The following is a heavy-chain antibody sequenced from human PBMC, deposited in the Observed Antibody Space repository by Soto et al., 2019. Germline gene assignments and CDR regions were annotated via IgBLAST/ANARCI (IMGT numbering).Heavy chain of an antibody. CDR3: ARSIVVVVAATRYNWFDP. CDR2: IIPILGIA. J-gene: IGHJ5*02. CDR1: GGTFSSYT. V-gene: IGHV1-69*02. D-gene: IGHD2-15*01. Sequence: SVKVSCKASGGTFSSYTISWVRQAPGQGLEWMGRIIPILGIANYAQKFQGRVTITADKSTSTAYMELSSLRSEDTAVYYCARSIVVVVAATRYNWFDPWGQGTLVTVSS.